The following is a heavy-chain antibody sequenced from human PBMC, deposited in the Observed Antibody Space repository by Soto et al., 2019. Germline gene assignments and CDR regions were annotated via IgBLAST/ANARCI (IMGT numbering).Heavy chain of an antibody. D-gene: IGHD6-6*01. CDR3: VKEAHRASRLEY. CDR2: ISYRGSNK. CDR1: GFTFSDFD. Sequence: QVQLVESGGGVVQPGRSLRLSCAASGFTFSDFDMHWVRQAPGKGLEWVAVISYRGSNKYYADSVKGRFTISRDNSNNMLYVQMDDLRPNDTAIYYCVKEAHRASRLEYWARGTLVTVSS. V-gene: IGHV3-30*18. J-gene: IGHJ4*02.